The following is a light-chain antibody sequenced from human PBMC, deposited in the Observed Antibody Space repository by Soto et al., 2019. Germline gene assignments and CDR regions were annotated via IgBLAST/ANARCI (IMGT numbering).Light chain of an antibody. CDR2: GAT. V-gene: IGKV1-6*01. J-gene: IGKJ1*01. Sequence: ATQMPQSPSSLSASVGDRVTISCRASQGISNYLAWYQQRPGKAPKLLIFGATTLQSGVPSRFSASGSGPDFTLTISSLQPEDFATYYCLQDYNSPWTFGQGTKVDIK. CDR3: LQDYNSPWT. CDR1: QGISNY.